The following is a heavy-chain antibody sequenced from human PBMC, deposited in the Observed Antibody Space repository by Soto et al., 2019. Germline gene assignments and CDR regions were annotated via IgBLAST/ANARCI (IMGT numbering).Heavy chain of an antibody. D-gene: IGHD3-10*01. J-gene: IGHJ6*02. CDR1: GYAFTSCG. V-gene: IGHV1-18*01. CDR3: AGGESIGDV. CDR2: ISAYNGNT. Sequence: SVTVSCRASGYAFTSCGISWVRQAPGQGLEWMGWISAYNGNTNYAQKLQGRVTMTTDTSTSTSYMELRSLRFDDPAVYYCAGGESIGDVRGQGTTVTVSS.